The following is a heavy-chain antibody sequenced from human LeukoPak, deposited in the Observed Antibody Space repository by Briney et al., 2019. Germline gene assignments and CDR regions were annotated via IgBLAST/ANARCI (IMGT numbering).Heavy chain of an antibody. D-gene: IGHD2-21*02. CDR3: AAGDCGGDCYSNFQH. J-gene: IGHJ1*01. V-gene: IGHV1-69*13. CDR2: IIPIFGTA. Sequence: ASVKVSCKASGGTFSSYAISWVRQAPGQGLEWMGGIIPIFGTANYAQKFQGRVTITADESTSTAYMELSSLRSEDTAVYYCAAGDCGGDCYSNFQHWGQGTLVTVSS. CDR1: GGTFSSYA.